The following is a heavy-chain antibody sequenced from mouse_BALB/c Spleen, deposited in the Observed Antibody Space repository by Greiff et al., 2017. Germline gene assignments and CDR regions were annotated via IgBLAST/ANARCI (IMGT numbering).Heavy chain of an antibody. CDR3: ARHPNRYECFDY. Sequence: EVQLVESGGDLVKPGGSLKLSCAASGFTFSSYGMSWVRQTPDKRLEWVATISSGGSYTYYPDSVKGRFTISRDNAKNTLYLQMSSLKSEDTAMYYCARHPNRYECFDYWGQGTTLTVSS. J-gene: IGHJ2*01. V-gene: IGHV5-6*01. D-gene: IGHD2-14*01. CDR1: GFTFSSYG. CDR2: ISSGGSYT.